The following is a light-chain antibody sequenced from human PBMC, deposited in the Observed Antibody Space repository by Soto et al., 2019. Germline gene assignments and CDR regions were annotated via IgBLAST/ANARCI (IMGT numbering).Light chain of an antibody. CDR3: CAYAGSYTYV. CDR1: RSDVGGYNY. CDR2: DVS. Sequence: QSALTQPRSVSGSPGQSVTIYCTGTRSDVGGYNYVSWYQQHPGKAPKLMIYDVSKRPSGVPDRFSGSKSGNTASLTISGLQAEYEADYYCCAYAGSYTYVFGTGTKLTVL. J-gene: IGLJ1*01. V-gene: IGLV2-11*01.